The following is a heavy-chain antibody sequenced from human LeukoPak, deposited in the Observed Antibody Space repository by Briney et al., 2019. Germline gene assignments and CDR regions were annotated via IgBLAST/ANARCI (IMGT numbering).Heavy chain of an antibody. CDR1: GFTFSSYD. CDR2: ISAAGDT. Sequence: GGSLRLSCAASGFTFSSYDMHWVLQATGKGLEWVSAISAAGDTYYLDSVKGRFTISRENAKNSLYLQMNSLRAGDTAVYYCVALGDRIYWGQGTLVTVSS. V-gene: IGHV3-13*01. D-gene: IGHD2-21*02. J-gene: IGHJ4*02. CDR3: VALGDRIY.